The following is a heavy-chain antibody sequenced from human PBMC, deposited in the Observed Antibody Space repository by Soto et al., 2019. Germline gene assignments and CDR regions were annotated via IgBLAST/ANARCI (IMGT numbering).Heavy chain of an antibody. CDR3: ARHYDPPHDSSGYSPDH. CDR2: IYPGDPDT. CDR1: GYSFTSYW. Sequence: GESLKISCKGSGYSFTSYWIGWVRQMPGKGLEWMGNIYPGDPDTRYSPSFQGQVTISADKSKSTAYLQWTRLEASDTAMYYCARHYDPPHDSSGYSPDHWGKGPLVTVSP. D-gene: IGHD3-22*01. V-gene: IGHV5-51*01. J-gene: IGHJ4*02.